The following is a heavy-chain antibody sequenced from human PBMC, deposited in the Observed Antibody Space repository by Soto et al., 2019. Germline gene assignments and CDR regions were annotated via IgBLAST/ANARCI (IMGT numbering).Heavy chain of an antibody. J-gene: IGHJ4*02. CDR2: ISAYNGNT. V-gene: IGHV1-18*01. CDR1: GYTFTSYG. CDR3: ARDRALIQLWLPVY. D-gene: IGHD5-18*01. Sequence: QVQLVQSGAEVKKPGASVKVSCKASGYTFTSYGISWVRQAPGQGLEWMGWISAYNGNTNYAQKLQGRVTMSTDTSTSTAYIELRSLRSDDTAVYYCARDRALIQLWLPVYWGQGTLVTVSS.